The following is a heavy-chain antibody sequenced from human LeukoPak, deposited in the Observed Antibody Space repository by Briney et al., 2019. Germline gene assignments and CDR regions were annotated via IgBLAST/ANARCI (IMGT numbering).Heavy chain of an antibody. D-gene: IGHD3-3*01. CDR3: ARDQYFDFWSSTATPYYFDY. CDR1: GGSFSGYY. CDR2: IYTSGAT. V-gene: IGHV4-4*07. J-gene: IGHJ4*02. Sequence: SETLSLTCAVYGGSFSGYYWGWIRQPAGKEMQWIGRIYTSGATNYNPSLKSRVTMSIDTSKKEFTLKLTSVTAADTAVYYCARDQYFDFWSSTATPYYFDYWGQGTLVTVSS.